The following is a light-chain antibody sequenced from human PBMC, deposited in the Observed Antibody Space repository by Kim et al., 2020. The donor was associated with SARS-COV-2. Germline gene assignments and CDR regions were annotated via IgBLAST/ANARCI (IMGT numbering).Light chain of an antibody. V-gene: IGLV3-21*04. J-gene: IGLJ1*01. CDR1: NIGSKS. CDR3: QVWDSSSDHSYV. CDR2: YDS. Sequence: PGKTARITCGGNNIGSKSVHWYQQKPGRAPVLVIYYDSDRPSGIPERFSGSNSGNTATLTISRVEAGDEADYYCQVWDSSSDHSYVFGTGTKVTVL.